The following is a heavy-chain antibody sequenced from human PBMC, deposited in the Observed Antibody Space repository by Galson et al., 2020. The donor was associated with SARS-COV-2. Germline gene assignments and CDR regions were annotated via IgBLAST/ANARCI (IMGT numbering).Heavy chain of an antibody. V-gene: IGHV3-23*01. J-gene: IGHJ4*02. Sequence: GGSLRLSCAASGFSFSSYDMSWVRQAPGKGLEWVSTFRGGGLPPSADSVKGRFTISRDNSKHTLYLRVDSLRAEDTAVYYCAKRDNSCRYFDYWGQGTLLIVSA. CDR3: AKRDNSCRYFDY. CDR1: GFSFSSYD. CDR2: FRGGGLP. D-gene: IGHD1-26*01.